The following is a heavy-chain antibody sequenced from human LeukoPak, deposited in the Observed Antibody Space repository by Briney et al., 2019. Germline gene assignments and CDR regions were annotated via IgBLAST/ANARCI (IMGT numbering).Heavy chain of an antibody. Sequence: SETLSLTCSVSGGSLSNYYWNWIRQPPGKGLEWIGQFYYSGGTKYNPSLQSRVTISVDTSKTQFSLKLSSMTAADTAVYSCARDPEFDGGHGFDHWGQGTLVTVSS. CDR2: FYYSGGT. CDR3: ARDPEFDGGHGFDH. V-gene: IGHV4-59*01. CDR1: GGSLSNYY. D-gene: IGHD4-23*01. J-gene: IGHJ4*02.